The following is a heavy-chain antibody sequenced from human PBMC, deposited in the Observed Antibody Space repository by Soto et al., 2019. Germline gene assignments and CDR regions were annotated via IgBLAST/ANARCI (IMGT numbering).Heavy chain of an antibody. V-gene: IGHV4-30-4*01. CDR2: IYYSGST. CDR1: GGSISGGVHS. CDR3: ARHFNWNYDF. J-gene: IGHJ4*02. Sequence: PSETLSLTCTVSGGSISGGVHSWSWIRQPPGKGLEWIGYIYYSGSTNYNPSLKSRVTISVDTSKNQFSLKLSSVTAADTAVYYCARHFNWNYDFRAQRTLDTGSS. D-gene: IGHD1-7*01.